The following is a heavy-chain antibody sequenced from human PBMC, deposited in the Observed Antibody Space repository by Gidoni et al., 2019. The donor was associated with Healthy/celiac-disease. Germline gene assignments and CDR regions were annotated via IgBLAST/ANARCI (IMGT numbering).Heavy chain of an antibody. D-gene: IGHD1-7*01. J-gene: IGHJ2*01. CDR2: IYYSGST. Sequence: QVQLQESGPGLVKPSETLSLTCTVSGGSISSYYWSWIRQPPGKGLEWIGYIYYSGSTNYNPSLKSRVTISVDTSKNQFSLKLSSVTAADTAVYYCARDLVLWNYLGSANYWYFDLWGRGTLVTVSS. V-gene: IGHV4-59*01. CDR1: GGSISSYY. CDR3: ARDLVLWNYLGSANYWYFDL.